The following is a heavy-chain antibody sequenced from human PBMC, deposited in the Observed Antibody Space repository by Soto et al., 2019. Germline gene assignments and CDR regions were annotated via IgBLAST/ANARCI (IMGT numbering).Heavy chain of an antibody. J-gene: IGHJ6*02. CDR3: ARAQLLSYDFNYGVDV. Sequence: QGQLVQSGAEVKKPGASVKISCKASGYSFTSYGVSWVRQAPGQGLEWMGWISATNGNTKSAQRFQDRVTMSTDTSTTTAFMELRGLTSDDTSVYYCARAQLLSYDFNYGVDVWGQGTTVIVSS. V-gene: IGHV1-18*01. D-gene: IGHD3-10*01. CDR2: ISATNGNT. CDR1: GYSFTSYG.